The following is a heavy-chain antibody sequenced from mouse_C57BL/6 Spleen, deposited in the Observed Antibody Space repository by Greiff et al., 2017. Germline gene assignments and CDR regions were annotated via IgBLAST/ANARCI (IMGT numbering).Heavy chain of an antibody. CDR2: ISGGGGNT. Sequence: EVKLVESGGGLVKPGGSLKLSCAASGFTFSSYTMSWVRQTPEKRLEWVATISGGGGNTYYPDSVKGRFTISRDNAKNTLYLQMSSLRSEDTALYYCARRGDYYGSSYPYYFDYWGQGTTLTVSS. CDR1: GFTFSSYT. V-gene: IGHV5-9*01. J-gene: IGHJ2*01. D-gene: IGHD1-1*01. CDR3: ARRGDYYGSSYPYYFDY.